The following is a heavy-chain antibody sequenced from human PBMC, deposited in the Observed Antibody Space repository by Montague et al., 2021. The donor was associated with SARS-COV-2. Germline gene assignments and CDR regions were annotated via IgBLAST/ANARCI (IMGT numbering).Heavy chain of an antibody. J-gene: IGHJ4*02. V-gene: IGHV3-74*01. CDR3: VGNGWYWARYYFDY. CDR2: INSDGSTT. D-gene: IGHD6-19*01. CDR1: GFTFSNYW. Sequence: SLRLSCEASGFTFSNYWMHWVRQAPGKGLVWVSRINSDGSTTSYADSXKGRFTISRDNAKNTLYLQMNSLRAEDTAVYYCVGNGWYWARYYFDYWGQGTLVTVSS.